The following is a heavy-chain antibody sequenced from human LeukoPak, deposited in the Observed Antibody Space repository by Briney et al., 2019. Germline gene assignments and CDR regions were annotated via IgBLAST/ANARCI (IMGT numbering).Heavy chain of an antibody. CDR3: ARVDSGSYGRNWFDP. Sequence: SETLSLTCAVYGGSFSGYYWSWIRQPPGKGLEWIGEINHSGSTYYNPSLKSRVAISVDTSKNQFSLKLSSVTAADTAVYYCARVDSGSYGRNWFDPWGQGTLVTVSS. D-gene: IGHD1-26*01. CDR1: GGSFSGYY. V-gene: IGHV4-34*01. J-gene: IGHJ5*02. CDR2: INHSGST.